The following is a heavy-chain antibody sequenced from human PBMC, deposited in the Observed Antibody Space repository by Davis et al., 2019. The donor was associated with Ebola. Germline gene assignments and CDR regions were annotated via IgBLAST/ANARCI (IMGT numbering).Heavy chain of an antibody. CDR3: ARDGAAAGSEGRVYYYGMDV. CDR2: ISSSGSTI. Sequence: GESLKISCAASGFTFSDYYMSWIRQAPGKGLEWVSYISSSGSTIYYADSVKGRFTISRDNAKNSLYLQMNSLRDEDTAVYYCARDGAAAGSEGRVYYYGMDVWGQGTTVTVSS. CDR1: GFTFSDYY. J-gene: IGHJ6*02. V-gene: IGHV3-11*04. D-gene: IGHD6-13*01.